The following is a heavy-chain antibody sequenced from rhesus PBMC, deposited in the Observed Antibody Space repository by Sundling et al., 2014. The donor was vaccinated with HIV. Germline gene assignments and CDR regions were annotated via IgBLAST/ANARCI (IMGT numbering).Heavy chain of an antibody. CDR3: ARRLQGYCASSGCLYYFDY. Sequence: QVTLKESGPALVKPTQTLTLTCTFSGFSLNTTGMGVGWIRQPPGKTLEWLTHIYWDDDKRYSTSLKNRLTISKDTSKNQVVLTMTNMDPVDTATYYCARRLQGYCASSGCLYYFDYWGQGLLVTVSS. CDR1: GFSLNTTGMG. J-gene: IGHJ4*01. CDR2: IYWDDDK. D-gene: IGHD2-21*01. V-gene: IGHV2-174*02.